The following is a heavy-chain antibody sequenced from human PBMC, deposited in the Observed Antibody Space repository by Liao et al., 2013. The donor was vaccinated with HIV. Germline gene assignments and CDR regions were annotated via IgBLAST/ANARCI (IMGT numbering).Heavy chain of an antibody. CDR1: GDSISGSD. CDR3: ARGTAYSAFDI. V-gene: IGHV4-4*08. CDR2: VYISGST. Sequence: QVQLQESGPGLVKPSETLSLTCTVSGDSISGSDWSWIRQPPGKGLEWIGHVYISGSTSYNPSLKSRVTISVDTSRNQFSLKLSSVTAADTAVYYCARGTAYSAFDIWGQGTMVTVSS. J-gene: IGHJ3*02. D-gene: IGHD2-15*01.